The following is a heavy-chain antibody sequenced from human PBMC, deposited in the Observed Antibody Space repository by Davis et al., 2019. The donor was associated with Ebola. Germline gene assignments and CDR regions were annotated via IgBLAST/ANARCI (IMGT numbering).Heavy chain of an antibody. CDR3: ARDERGSLGGHAFDI. Sequence: AASVKVSCKASGGTFSSYAISWVRQAPGQGLEWMGGIIPIFGTANYAQKFQGRVTITADESTSTAYMELSSLRSEDTAVYYCARDERGSLGGHAFDIWGQGTMVTVSS. CDR1: GGTFSSYA. V-gene: IGHV1-69*13. CDR2: IIPIFGTA. D-gene: IGHD1-26*01. J-gene: IGHJ3*02.